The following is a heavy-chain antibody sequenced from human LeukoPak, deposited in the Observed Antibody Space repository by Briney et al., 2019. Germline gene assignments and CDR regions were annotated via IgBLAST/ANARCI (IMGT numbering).Heavy chain of an antibody. Sequence: GASVKVSCKASGGTFSSYAISWVRQAPGQGLEWMGRIIPILGIANYAQKFQGRVTITADKSTSTAYMELSSLRSEDTAVYYCAREGMITFGGVIVRSEATFDYWGQGTLVTVSS. CDR2: IIPILGIA. D-gene: IGHD3-16*02. CDR1: GGTFSSYA. V-gene: IGHV1-69*04. J-gene: IGHJ4*02. CDR3: AREGMITFGGVIVRSEATFDY.